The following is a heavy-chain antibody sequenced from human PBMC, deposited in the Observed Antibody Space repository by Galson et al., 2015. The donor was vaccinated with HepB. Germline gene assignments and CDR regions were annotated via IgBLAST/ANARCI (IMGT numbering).Heavy chain of an antibody. CDR2: ISSSSNAI. CDR3: ARDMWQSGDELSYDGFDI. V-gene: IGHV3-48*02. D-gene: IGHD3-10*01. CDR1: GFTFSSYS. Sequence: SLRLSCAASGFTFSSYSMNWVRQAPGKGLEWVSYISSSSNAIYYADSVKGRFTISRDNAKNSLYLQMSFLRDEDTAVYYCARDMWQSGDELSYDGFDIWGQGTMVTVSS. J-gene: IGHJ3*02.